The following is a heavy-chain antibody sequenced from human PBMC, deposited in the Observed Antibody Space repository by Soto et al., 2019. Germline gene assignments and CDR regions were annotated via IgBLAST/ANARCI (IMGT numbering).Heavy chain of an antibody. D-gene: IGHD6-13*01. J-gene: IGHJ4*02. CDR1: GFTFSSYG. CDR3: ARDVGRSSSWY. V-gene: IGHV3-33*01. Sequence: GGSLRLSCAASGFTFSSYGMHWVRQAPGKGLEWVAVIWYDGSNKYYADSVKGRFTISRDNSKNTLYLQMNSLRAEDTAVYYCARDVGRSSSWYWGQGTLVTVSS. CDR2: IWYDGSNK.